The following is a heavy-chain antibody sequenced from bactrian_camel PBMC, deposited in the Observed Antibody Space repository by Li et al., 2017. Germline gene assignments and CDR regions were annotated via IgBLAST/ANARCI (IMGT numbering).Heavy chain of an antibody. CDR2: IDSDGST. D-gene: IGHD3*01. V-gene: IGHV3S53*01. Sequence: HVQLVESGGGSVQAGGSLRLSCAASGYTYSSYCMGWFRQAPGKEREGVAAIDSDGSTSYADSVKGRFTISKDNAKNTVYLQMNSLKPEDTAMYYCAAVGLQVTATQALGLMDRGRSMYSGQGTQVTVS. J-gene: IGHJ4*01. CDR1: GYTYSSYC.